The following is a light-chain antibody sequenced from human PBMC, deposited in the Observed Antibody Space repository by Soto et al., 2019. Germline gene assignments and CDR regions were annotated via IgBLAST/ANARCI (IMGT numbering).Light chain of an antibody. J-gene: IGKJ1*01. V-gene: IGKV3-15*01. CDR1: QSISDT. CDR2: GAS. CDR3: QQYNNWQWT. Sequence: EIVITQSPGTLSVSPGGRATLSCRASQSISDTLAWYQQKPGQAPRLLIHGASTGAPGFPARFSGSGSGTDFTLTISSLQYEYFEVYYCQQYNNWQWTLGQGTKGDIK.